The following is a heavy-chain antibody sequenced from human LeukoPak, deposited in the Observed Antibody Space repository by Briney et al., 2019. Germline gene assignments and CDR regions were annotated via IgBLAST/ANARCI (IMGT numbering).Heavy chain of an antibody. CDR2: IKRDGREK. Sequence: PGGSLRLSCAASGFTFSSYSMSWVRQAPGKGLEWVANIKRDGREKYYVDSVKGRFTISRDNAKNSLYLQMNSLRVEDTAVYYCAVTRGHWGQGNLVTVSS. V-gene: IGHV3-7*01. CDR1: GFTFSSYS. J-gene: IGHJ4*02. D-gene: IGHD1-1*01. CDR3: AVTRGH.